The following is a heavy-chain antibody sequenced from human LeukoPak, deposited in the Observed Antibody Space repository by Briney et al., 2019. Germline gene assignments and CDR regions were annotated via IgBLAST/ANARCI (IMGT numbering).Heavy chain of an antibody. CDR1: GDSIRRDNYY. Sequence: SETLSLTCTVSGDSIRRDNYYWGWIRQPPGKGLEWMGSIYYSGSTYYNPSLKCRVSISVDPSKSQFSLKLTSVTAADTAVYYCATHPLLDYWGQGSLVTVSS. CDR3: ATHPLLDY. J-gene: IGHJ4*02. V-gene: IGHV4-39*01. D-gene: IGHD3-16*02. CDR2: IYYSGST.